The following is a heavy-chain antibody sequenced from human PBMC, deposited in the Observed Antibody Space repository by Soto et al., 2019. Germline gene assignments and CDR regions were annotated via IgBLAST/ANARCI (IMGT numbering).Heavy chain of an antibody. J-gene: IGHJ5*02. CDR3: AHYVSASPAGWVDP. Sequence: QITLKESGHALVKPTQTLTLTCTFSGFSLSTSGEAVGWIRQPPGEALEWLALIYWDDDNRHNPTLKTRLTNTKDTSKHQVVLTRTNMDPVDTATYYCAHYVSASPAGWVDPWSQGILVTVSS. D-gene: IGHD3-10*01. CDR2: IYWDDDN. CDR1: GFSLSTSGEA. V-gene: IGHV2-5*02.